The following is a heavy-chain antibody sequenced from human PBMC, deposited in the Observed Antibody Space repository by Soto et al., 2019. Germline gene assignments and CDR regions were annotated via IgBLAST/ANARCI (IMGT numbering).Heavy chain of an antibody. CDR3: ARTSSTSRGFDY. CDR1: GYTFTSYY. CDR2: IKPSGGST. V-gene: IGHV1-46*03. Sequence: ASVKVSCKASGYTFTSYYMHWVRQAPGQGLEWMGIIKPSGGSTSYAQKFQGRVTMTRDTSTSTVYMELSSLRYEDTAVYYCARTSSTSRGFDYWGQGTLVTVSS. D-gene: IGHD3-10*01. J-gene: IGHJ4*02.